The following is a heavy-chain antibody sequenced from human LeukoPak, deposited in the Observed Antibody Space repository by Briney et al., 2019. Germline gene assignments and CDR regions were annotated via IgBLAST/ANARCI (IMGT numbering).Heavy chain of an antibody. CDR2: IYTSGST. Sequence: PSETLSLTCTVSGGSISSGSYYWSWIRQPAGKGLEWIGRIYTSGSTNYNPSLKSRVTISVDTSKNQFSLKLSSVTAADTAVYYCARGDLRGSGSYYTAWGQGTLVTVSS. CDR3: ARGDLRGSGSYYTA. D-gene: IGHD3-10*01. V-gene: IGHV4-61*02. CDR1: GGSISSGSYY. J-gene: IGHJ5*02.